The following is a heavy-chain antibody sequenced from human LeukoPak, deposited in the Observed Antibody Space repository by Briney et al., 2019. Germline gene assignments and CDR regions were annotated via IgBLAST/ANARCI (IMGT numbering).Heavy chain of an antibody. V-gene: IGHV1-3*01. Sequence: GASVKVSCKASGYTFTNYAVHWVRQAPGQRLEWMGWINAGNGNTKCSQKFQGRVTITRDTSASTAYLELSSLTSEDTAVYYCARDYSLEPTTVTTDYYYYGMDVWGQGTTVTVSS. CDR3: ARDYSLEPTTVTTDYYYYGMDV. J-gene: IGHJ6*02. D-gene: IGHD4-11*01. CDR2: INAGNGNT. CDR1: GYTFTNYA.